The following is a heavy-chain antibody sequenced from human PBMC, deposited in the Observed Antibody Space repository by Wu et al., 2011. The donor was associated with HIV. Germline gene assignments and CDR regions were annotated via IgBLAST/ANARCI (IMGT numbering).Heavy chain of an antibody. J-gene: IGHJ4*02. CDR3: ARDRVGSGGYQDY. V-gene: IGHV1-69*01. Sequence: QVQLVQSGAEVKKPGSSVKVSCKASGGTFSSYGLSWVRLAPGQGLEWMGGIIPIFGTANYAQKFQGRVTITTDESTSTAYMELSSLRSEDTAVYYCARDRVGSGGYQDYWGQGTLVTVSS. CDR1: GGTFSSYG. D-gene: IGHD5-12*01. CDR2: IIPIFGTA.